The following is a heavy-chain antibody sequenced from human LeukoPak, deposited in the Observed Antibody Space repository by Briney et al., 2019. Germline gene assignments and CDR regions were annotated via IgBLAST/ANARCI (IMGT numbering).Heavy chain of an antibody. D-gene: IGHD3-10*01. V-gene: IGHV3-74*01. CDR1: GFTFSSYY. CDR3: VRGATYIYGPFDY. Sequence: GGSLRLSCAASGFTFSSYYMHWVRHAPGKGLVWVSRIKTDGSSTTYADSVKGRFTISRDNAKNTLYLQMNSLRVEDTAVYYCVRGATYIYGPFDYWGQGALVTVSS. CDR2: IKTDGSST. J-gene: IGHJ4*02.